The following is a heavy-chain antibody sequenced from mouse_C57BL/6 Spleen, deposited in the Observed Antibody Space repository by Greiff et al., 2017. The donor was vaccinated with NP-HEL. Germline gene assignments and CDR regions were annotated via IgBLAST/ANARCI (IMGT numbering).Heavy chain of an antibody. CDR2: IDPANGNT. D-gene: IGHD1-1*01. J-gene: IGHJ3*01. CDR1: GFNIKNTY. Sequence: DVQLQESVAELVRPGASVKLSCTASGFNIKNTYMHWVKQRPEQGLEWIGRIDPANGNTKYAPKFQGKATITADTSSNTAYLQLSSLTSEDTAIYYCASPPYYGSSSLFAYWGQGTLVTVSA. V-gene: IGHV14-3*01. CDR3: ASPPYYGSSSLFAY.